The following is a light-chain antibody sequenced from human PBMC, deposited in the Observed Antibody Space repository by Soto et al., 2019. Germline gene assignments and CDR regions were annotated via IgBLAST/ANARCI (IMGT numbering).Light chain of an antibody. V-gene: IGKV3-11*01. CDR2: DAS. Sequence: EIVLTQSPVTLSLSPGERATLSCRASQSINNYLAWYQQKPGQPPRLLFYDASNRATAIPVRFSGSGSGTDFTLAITSLEPEDSAVYYFQSRGMWHPGATFGGGTKVEIK. CDR3: QSRGMWHPGAT. CDR1: QSINNY. J-gene: IGKJ4*01.